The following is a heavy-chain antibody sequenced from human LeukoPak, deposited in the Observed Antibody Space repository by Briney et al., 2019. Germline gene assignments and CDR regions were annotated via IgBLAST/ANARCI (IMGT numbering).Heavy chain of an antibody. V-gene: IGHV1-2*02. CDR1: GYTFTSYG. CDR3: ASGSHYGYYFDY. Sequence: VASVKVSCKASGYTFTSYGISWVRQAPGQGLEWMGWINPNSGGTNYAQKFQGRVTMTRDTSISTAYMELSRLRSDDTAVYYCASGSHYGYYFDYWGQGTLVTVSS. D-gene: IGHD3-10*01. J-gene: IGHJ4*02. CDR2: INPNSGGT.